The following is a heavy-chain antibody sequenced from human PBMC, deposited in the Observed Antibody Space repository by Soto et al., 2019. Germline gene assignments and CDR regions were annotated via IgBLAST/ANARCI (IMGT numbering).Heavy chain of an antibody. D-gene: IGHD6-13*01. CDR1: GFTFSSYW. Sequence: EVQLVESGGGLVQPGGSLRLSCAASGFTFSSYWMSWVRQAPGKGLEWVANIKPDGSEKYYVDSVKGRFTISRDNANNAVYLQMNSLRAEDTAVYYCARDAGAAADKNRYPKYYYGMDVWGQGTTVTVSS. CDR2: IKPDGSEK. J-gene: IGHJ6*02. V-gene: IGHV3-7*03. CDR3: ARDAGAAADKNRYPKYYYGMDV.